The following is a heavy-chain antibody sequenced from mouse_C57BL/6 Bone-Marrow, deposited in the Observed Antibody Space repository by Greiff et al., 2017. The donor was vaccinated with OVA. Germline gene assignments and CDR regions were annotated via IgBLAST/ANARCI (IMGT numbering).Heavy chain of an antibody. CDR2: INPNNGGT. V-gene: IGHV1-26*01. CDR1: GYTFTDYY. Sequence: VQLQQSGPELVKPGASVKISCKASGYTFTDYYMNWVKQSHGKSLEWIGDINPNNGGTSYNQKFKGKATLTVDKSSSTAYMELRSLTSEDSAVYYCASPRAPAWFAYWGQGTLVTVSA. J-gene: IGHJ3*01. CDR3: ASPRAPAWFAY. D-gene: IGHD3-1*01.